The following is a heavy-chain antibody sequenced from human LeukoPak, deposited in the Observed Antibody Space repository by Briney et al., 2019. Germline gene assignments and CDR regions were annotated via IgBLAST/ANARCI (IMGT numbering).Heavy chain of an antibody. CDR3: AREGPGARGPYYYYMDV. CDR1: GGSISSGSYY. Sequence: PSQTLSLTCTVSGGSISSGSYYWSWIRQPAGKGLEWIGRIYTSGSTNYNPSLKSRVTISVDTSKNQFSLKLSSVTAADTAVYYCAREGPGARGPYYYYMDVWGKGTTVTISS. J-gene: IGHJ6*03. V-gene: IGHV4-61*02. D-gene: IGHD2-8*02. CDR2: IYTSGST.